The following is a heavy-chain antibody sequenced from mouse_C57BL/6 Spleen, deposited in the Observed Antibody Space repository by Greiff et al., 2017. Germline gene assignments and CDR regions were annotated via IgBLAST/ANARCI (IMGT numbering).Heavy chain of an antibody. D-gene: IGHD1-1*01. CDR1: GYTFTSYW. CDR3: ARFCGNFDY. V-gene: IGHV1-69*01. Sequence: QVQLQQPGAELVMPGASVKLSCKASGYTFTSYWMHWVKQRPGQGLEWIGEIDPSDSYTNYNQKFKGKSTLTVDKSSSTAYMQLSSLTSEDSAVYYCARFCGNFDYWGQGTTLTVSS. CDR2: IDPSDSYT. J-gene: IGHJ2*01.